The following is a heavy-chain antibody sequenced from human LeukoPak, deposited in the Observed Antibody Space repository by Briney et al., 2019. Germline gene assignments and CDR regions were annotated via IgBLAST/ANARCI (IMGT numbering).Heavy chain of an antibody. CDR1: GFTFSSYA. CDR3: AKVGILTGYYLDY. D-gene: IGHD3-9*01. Sequence: GGSLRLSCAASGFTFSSYAMSWVRQAPGKGLEWVSAISGSGGSTYYADSVKGRLTISRDNSKNTLYLQMNSLRAEDTAVYYCAKVGILTGYYLDYWGQGTLVTVSS. V-gene: IGHV3-23*01. J-gene: IGHJ4*02. CDR2: ISGSGGST.